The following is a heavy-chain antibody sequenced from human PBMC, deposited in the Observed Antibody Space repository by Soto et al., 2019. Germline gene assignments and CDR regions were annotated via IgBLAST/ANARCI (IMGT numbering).Heavy chain of an antibody. D-gene: IGHD6-13*01. CDR1: GFTFSSYE. J-gene: IGHJ4*02. CDR3: ARGATAAGTDRGFDY. CDR2: ISSSGSTI. Sequence: GSLRLSCAASGFTFSSYEMNWVRQAPGKGLEWVSYISSSGSTIYYADSVKGRFTISRDNAKNSLYLQMNSLRAEDTAVYYCARGATAAGTDRGFDYWGQGTLVTV. V-gene: IGHV3-48*03.